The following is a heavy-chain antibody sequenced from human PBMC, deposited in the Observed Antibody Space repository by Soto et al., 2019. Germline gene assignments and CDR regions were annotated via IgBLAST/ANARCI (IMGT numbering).Heavy chain of an antibody. J-gene: IGHJ4*02. D-gene: IGHD2-2*01. CDR1: GFTFSSYS. V-gene: IGHV3-21*01. CDR2: ISSSSSYI. CDR3: ARDRDVVVPAAMDDY. Sequence: GGSLRLSCAASGFTFSSYSMNWVRQAPGKGLEWVSSISSSSSYIYYADSVKGRFTISRDNAKNSLYLQMNSLRAEDTAVYYCARDRDVVVPAAMDDYWGQGTLVTVSS.